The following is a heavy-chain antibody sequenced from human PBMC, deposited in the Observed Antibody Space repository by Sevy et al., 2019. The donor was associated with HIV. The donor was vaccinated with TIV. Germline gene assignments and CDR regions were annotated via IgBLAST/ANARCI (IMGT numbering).Heavy chain of an antibody. CDR2: ISGSSGLT. CDR1: GFSFMPYA. Sequence: GESLKISCAASGFSFMPYAMSWVRQAPGKGLEWVSGISGSSGLTYYADSVKGRFTISRDNSKNTLYLQMKNLRADDTAVYYCVKGTVAAPVGNYFDHWGHGALVTVSS. J-gene: IGHJ4*01. CDR3: VKGTVAAPVGNYFDH. D-gene: IGHD6-25*01. V-gene: IGHV3-23*01.